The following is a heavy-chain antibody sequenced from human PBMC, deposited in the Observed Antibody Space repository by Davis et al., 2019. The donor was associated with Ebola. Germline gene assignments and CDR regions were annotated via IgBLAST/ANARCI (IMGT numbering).Heavy chain of an antibody. Sequence: ASVTVSCKASGYSFTHYSFSWVRQAPGQGLEWMGWVSGNSGKTNYAQKFQGRITMTTDTSTSTAYMELRSLTSDDTAIYYCARDIGVAVPGVMKDAFDIWGQGTMVTVSS. D-gene: IGHD2-2*01. CDR1: GYSFTHYS. J-gene: IGHJ3*02. CDR3: ARDIGVAVPGVMKDAFDI. CDR2: VSGNSGKT. V-gene: IGHV1-18*01.